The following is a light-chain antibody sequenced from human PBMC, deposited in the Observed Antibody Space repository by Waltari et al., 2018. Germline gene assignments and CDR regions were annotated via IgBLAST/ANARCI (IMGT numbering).Light chain of an antibody. CDR2: KAS. CDR1: QSVKNN. CDR3: QEYDSLPVT. Sequence: DIQMTQSPSTLSASVGDRITITCRTSQSVKNNLAWYQQKQGKAPKVLIHKASRLEGGVPSRFSGSGYGTEFTLTISSLHPDDFATYYCQEYDSLPVTFGGGTRVEIK. J-gene: IGKJ4*01. V-gene: IGKV1-5*03.